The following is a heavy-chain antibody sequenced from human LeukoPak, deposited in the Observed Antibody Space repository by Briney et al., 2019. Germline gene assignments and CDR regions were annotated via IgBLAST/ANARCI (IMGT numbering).Heavy chain of an antibody. J-gene: IGHJ4*02. CDR2: ISGSGGST. Sequence: GGSLRLSCAASGFTFSSYAMSWVRQAPGKGLDWFSAISGSGGSTYYADSVKGRFTISRDNSKNTLYLQMNSLRAEDTAVYYCAKDPFLVGATNFDYWGQGTLVTVSS. CDR3: AKDPFLVGATNFDY. V-gene: IGHV3-23*01. CDR1: GFTFSSYA. D-gene: IGHD1-26*01.